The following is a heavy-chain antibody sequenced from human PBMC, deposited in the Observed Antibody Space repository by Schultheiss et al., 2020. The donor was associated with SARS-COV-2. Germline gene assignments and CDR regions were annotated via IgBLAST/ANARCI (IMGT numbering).Heavy chain of an antibody. CDR3: AKDRPNWGDFDS. CDR1: GFTVSSNY. V-gene: IGHV3-53*05. Sequence: GGSLRLSCAASGFTVSSNYMSWVRQAPGKGLEWVSVIYSGGSTYYADSVKGRFTISRDNSENTLYLQMNSLRVEDTAVYYCAKDRPNWGDFDSWGQGILVTVSS. CDR2: IYSGGST. D-gene: IGHD7-27*01. J-gene: IGHJ4*02.